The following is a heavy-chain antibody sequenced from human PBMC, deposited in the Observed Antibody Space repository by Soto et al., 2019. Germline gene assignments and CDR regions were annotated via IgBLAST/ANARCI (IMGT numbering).Heavy chain of an antibody. V-gene: IGHV1-3*01. CDR3: ERVRHKYYYGMDV. J-gene: IGHJ6*02. Sequence: ASVKVSCKASGYTFTSYLIHWVRQAPGQRLEWMAWFNPDNGNTKYSRKFQGRVIITRDTSASTAYMELSSLRSEDTAIYYCERVRHKYYYGMDVWGPGTTVTVSS. CDR1: GYTFTSYL. CDR2: FNPDNGNT.